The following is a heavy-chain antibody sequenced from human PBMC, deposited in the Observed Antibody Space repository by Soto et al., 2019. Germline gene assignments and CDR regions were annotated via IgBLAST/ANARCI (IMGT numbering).Heavy chain of an antibody. D-gene: IGHD3-16*01. Sequence: QVQLVQSGAEVKKPGASVKVSCKASGYTFTSYYMHWVRQAPGQGLEWMGIINPSGGSTSYAQKIRGEVTMTRDTSTSKVDRELSSLRSEDTAVYYCTGGGLKNPRHWGQGTLVTVSS. CDR2: INPSGGST. V-gene: IGHV1-46*01. CDR3: TGGGLKNPRH. CDR1: GYTFTSYY. J-gene: IGHJ4*02.